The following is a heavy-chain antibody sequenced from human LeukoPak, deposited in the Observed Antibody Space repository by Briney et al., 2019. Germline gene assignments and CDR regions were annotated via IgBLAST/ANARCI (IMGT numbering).Heavy chain of an antibody. J-gene: IGHJ6*03. D-gene: IGHD2-15*01. CDR3: AKGGDVVLVAATSNYLDV. CDR2: ISASGSSA. CDR1: GFTFKNYA. Sequence: GGSLRLSCAASGFTFKNYAMSWVRQAPGKGLEWVLDISASGSSAYYADPVKGRFTISRDNSNNMVYLNMNNLRADDTAVYYCAKGGDVVLVAATSNYLDVWGKGTTVTVSS. V-gene: IGHV3-23*01.